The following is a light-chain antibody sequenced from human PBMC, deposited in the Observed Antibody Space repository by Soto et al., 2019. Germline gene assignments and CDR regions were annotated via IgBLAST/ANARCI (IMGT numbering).Light chain of an antibody. CDR1: QSLLHSNGYNY. J-gene: IGKJ1*01. CDR3: MQAIQTRT. V-gene: IGKV2-28*01. CDR2: LGS. Sequence: DIVMTQSPLSLPVTPGEPASISCRSSQSLLHSNGYNYLDWYLQKPGQSPQLLIYLGSYRASGVPDRFSGSGSGTDFTLKISRVEAEDVGVYYCMQAIQTRTFGQGTKV.